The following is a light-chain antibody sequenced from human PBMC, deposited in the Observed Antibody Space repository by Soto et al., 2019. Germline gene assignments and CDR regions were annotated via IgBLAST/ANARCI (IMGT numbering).Light chain of an antibody. CDR3: QQSDKVPQT. CDR2: GAS. Sequence: DIQMTQSPSSLSASVGDRVTITCRASQNINRHLNWYQERPGKAPKLLISGASSLQSGVPSRFSGSGSGTEFTLTIRPLESEDFATYYCQQSDKVPQTFGGGTKIEIK. CDR1: QNINRH. J-gene: IGKJ4*01. V-gene: IGKV1-39*01.